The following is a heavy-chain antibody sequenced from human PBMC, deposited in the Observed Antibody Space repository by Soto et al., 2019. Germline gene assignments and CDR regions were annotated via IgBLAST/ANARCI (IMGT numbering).Heavy chain of an antibody. CDR3: AKDDGSGYYSLDY. CDR2: ISGSGGST. CDR1: GFTFRSYG. J-gene: IGHJ4*02. D-gene: IGHD3-22*01. Sequence: GRSLRLSCAATGFTFRSYGMNWVRQAPGKGLEWVSAISGSGGSTYYADSVKGRFTISRDNSKNTLYLQMNSLRAEDTAIYYCAKDDGSGYYSLDYSGQGTLVTVSS. V-gene: IGHV3-23*01.